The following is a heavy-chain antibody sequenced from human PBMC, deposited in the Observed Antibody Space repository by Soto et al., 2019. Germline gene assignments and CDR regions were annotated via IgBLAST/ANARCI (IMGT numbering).Heavy chain of an antibody. Sequence: PGGSLRLSCAASGFTFSSYAMSWVRQAPGKGLEWVSAISGSGGSTYYADSVKGRFTISRDNSKNTLYLQMNSLRAEDTAVYYCAKDKRVAAAGTRWFDPWGQGTLVTV. D-gene: IGHD6-13*01. J-gene: IGHJ5*02. CDR2: ISGSGGST. V-gene: IGHV3-23*01. CDR1: GFTFSSYA. CDR3: AKDKRVAAAGTRWFDP.